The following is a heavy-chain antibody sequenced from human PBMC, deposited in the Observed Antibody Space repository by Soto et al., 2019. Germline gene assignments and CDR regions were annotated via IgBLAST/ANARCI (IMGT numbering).Heavy chain of an antibody. CDR2: ISWNSGSI. CDR1: GFTFDDYA. Sequence: EVQLVESGGGLVQPGRSLRLSCAASGFTFDDYAMHWVRQAPGKGLEWVSGISWNSGSIGYADSVKGRFTISSDNAKNSLYLQMNSLRAEDTALYYCAKESHPRTYYYGMDVWGQGTTVTVSS. CDR3: AKESHPRTYYYGMDV. V-gene: IGHV3-9*01. J-gene: IGHJ6*02.